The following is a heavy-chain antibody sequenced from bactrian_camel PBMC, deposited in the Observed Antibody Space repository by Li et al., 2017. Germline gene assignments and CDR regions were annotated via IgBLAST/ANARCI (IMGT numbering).Heavy chain of an antibody. CDR1: GLTTGRRC. D-gene: IGHD6*01. CDR3: AAASRSSCRRAYGGSWYSLSNDFHY. V-gene: IGHV3S26*01. Sequence: HVQLVESGGGSVQAGGSLTLSCTASGLTTGRRCMGWLRQAPGKEVEGVAVLGADDIARYSDSVLGRFAISRDNAENTSYLQMTRLQPEDGAMYYCAAASRSSCRRAYGGSWYSLSNDFHYWGQGTQVTVS. CDR2: LGADDIA. J-gene: IGHJ6*01.